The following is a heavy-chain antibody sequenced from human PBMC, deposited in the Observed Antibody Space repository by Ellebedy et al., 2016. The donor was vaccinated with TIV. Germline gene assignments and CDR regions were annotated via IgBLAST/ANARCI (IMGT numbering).Heavy chain of an antibody. CDR3: ARDRSRLFSGGEDY. CDR1: GFIFSNFG. Sequence: GESLKISCAASGFIFSNFGMHWLRQAPGKGLEWVTTISYDSRNTYYADSVKGRFTISRDNAKNSLYLQMNSLSAEDTAVYYCARDRSRLFSGGEDYWGQGVLVTVSS. D-gene: IGHD3-16*01. J-gene: IGHJ4*02. V-gene: IGHV3-30*03. CDR2: ISYDSRNT.